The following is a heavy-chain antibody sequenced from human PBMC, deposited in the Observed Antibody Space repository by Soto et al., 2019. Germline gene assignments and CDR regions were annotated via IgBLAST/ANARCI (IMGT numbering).Heavy chain of an antibody. CDR2: ISYDGSNK. J-gene: IGHJ4*02. V-gene: IGHV3-30*18. CDR1: GFTFSSYG. CDR3: EKDPQAGPATD. D-gene: IGHD4-4*01. Sequence: QVQLVESGGGVVQPGRSLRLSCAASGFTFSSYGMHWVRQAPGKGLEWVAVISYDGSNKYYADSVKDRFTISRDNSKNALYLHMNSLRAEATAVYYCEKDPQAGPATDWCQGTLVTVAS.